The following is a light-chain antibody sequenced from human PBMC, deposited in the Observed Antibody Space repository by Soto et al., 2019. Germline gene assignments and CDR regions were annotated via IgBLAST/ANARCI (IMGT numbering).Light chain of an antibody. CDR2: GAS. V-gene: IGKV3-15*01. Sequence: EILLIQPPATLSLSPGESATLSCMASHRVSSYLAWYQQKPGQDTRIFIYGASTRATGIPARFSGSGSGTEFTLIIRSLQSEDSAVYYCQQYNSWPWTCGQGTTGDIK. CDR3: QQYNSWPWT. CDR1: HRVSSY. J-gene: IGKJ1*01.